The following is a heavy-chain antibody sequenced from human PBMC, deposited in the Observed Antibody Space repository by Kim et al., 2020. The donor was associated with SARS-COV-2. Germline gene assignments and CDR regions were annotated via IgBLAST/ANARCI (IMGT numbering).Heavy chain of an antibody. Sequence: SETLSLTCTVSGGSVSSGSYYWSWIRQPPGKGLEWIGYIYYSGSTNYNPSLKSRVTISVDTSKNQFSLKLSSVTAADTAVYYCAFSGAGEALDYWGQGTLVTVSS. CDR2: IYYSGST. V-gene: IGHV4-61*01. CDR3: AFSGAGEALDY. CDR1: GGSVSSGSYY. J-gene: IGHJ4*02. D-gene: IGHD3-10*01.